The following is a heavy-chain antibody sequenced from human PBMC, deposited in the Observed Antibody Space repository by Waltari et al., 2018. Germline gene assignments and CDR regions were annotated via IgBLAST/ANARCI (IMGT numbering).Heavy chain of an antibody. CDR3: ARHTGSSWSRLFAY. CDR1: GGSISSYY. Sequence: QVQLQESGPGLVKPSETLSLTCTVSGGSISSYYWSWIRQPPGKGLEWIGYIYYSGSTNYNPTLKSRVTISVETSKNQFSLKLSSVTAADTAVYYCARHTGSSWSRLFAYWGQGTLVTVSS. D-gene: IGHD6-13*01. J-gene: IGHJ4*02. V-gene: IGHV4-59*08. CDR2: IYYSGST.